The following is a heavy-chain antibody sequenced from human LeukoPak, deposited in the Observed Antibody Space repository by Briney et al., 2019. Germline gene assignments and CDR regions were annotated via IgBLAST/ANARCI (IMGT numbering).Heavy chain of an antibody. CDR3: ARQPLYYDFWSGYSYFDY. CDR2: IYYSGST. D-gene: IGHD3-3*01. CDR1: GGSISSSNYN. V-gene: IGHV4-39*01. J-gene: IGHJ4*02. Sequence: SETLSLTCTVSGGSISSSNYNWGSIRQPPGKGLEWIGSIYYSGSTYYNPSLMSRVTISVDTSKNQFSLKLNSVTAADTAVYYCARQPLYYDFWSGYSYFDYWGQGTLVTVSS.